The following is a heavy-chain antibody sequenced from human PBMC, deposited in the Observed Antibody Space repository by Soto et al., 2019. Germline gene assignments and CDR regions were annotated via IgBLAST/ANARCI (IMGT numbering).Heavy chain of an antibody. J-gene: IGHJ6*03. Sequence: ASVKVSCKASGYTFTSYGISWVRQAPGQGLEWMGWISAYNGNTNYAQKLQGRVTMTTDTSTSTAYMELRSLRSDDTAVYYCARVGGPSFITILYYYYMDVWGKGTTVTVSS. CDR3: ARVGGPSFITILYYYYMDV. V-gene: IGHV1-18*01. CDR2: ISAYNGNT. D-gene: IGHD3-3*01. CDR1: GYTFTSYG.